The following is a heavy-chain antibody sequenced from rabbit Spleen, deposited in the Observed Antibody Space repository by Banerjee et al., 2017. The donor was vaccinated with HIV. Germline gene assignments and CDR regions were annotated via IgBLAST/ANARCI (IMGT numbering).Heavy chain of an antibody. J-gene: IGHJ3*01. CDR2: IDPVFGNT. Sequence: QLVESGGGLVQPGGSLKLSCKASGFTLSSYYMNWVRQAPGKGLEWIGYIDPVFGNTYYASWVTGRFAISSHNAQNTLYLQLTSLTAADTATYFCARAIVPWLGLTRLDLWGQGTLVTVS. CDR3: ARAIVPWLGLTRLDL. V-gene: IGHV1S7*01. CDR1: GFTLSSYY. D-gene: IGHD4-1*01.